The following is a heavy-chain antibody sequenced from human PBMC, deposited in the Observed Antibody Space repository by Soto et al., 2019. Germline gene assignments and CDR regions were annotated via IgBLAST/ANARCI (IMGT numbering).Heavy chain of an antibody. CDR2: ISWNSGSI. Sequence: SPGGPPSVSGFPFCDFALHRGRQTPGKGLEWVSGISWNSGSIGYADSVKGRFTISRDNAKNSLYLQMNSLRAEDTALYYCAKDSGYGQYSNMDYWGQGTLVTVSS. V-gene: IGHV3-9*01. J-gene: IGHJ4*02. CDR1: GFPFCDFA. D-gene: IGHD6-25*01. CDR3: AKDSGYGQYSNMDY.